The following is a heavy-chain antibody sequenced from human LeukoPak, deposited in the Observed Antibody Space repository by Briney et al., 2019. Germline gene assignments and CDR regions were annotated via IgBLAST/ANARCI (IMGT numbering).Heavy chain of an antibody. CDR3: ARSHCGGDCYSSRWQVFYGYYYYYMDV. D-gene: IGHD2-21*02. V-gene: IGHV4-34*01. Sequence: SETLSLTCAVSGGSFGGFYWSWIRQSPDKGLGWIGEITHSGSSSYNPSLRSRLTISVDMSKNQFSLKLKSMTAADTAIYYCARSHCGGDCYSSRWQVFYGYYYYYMDVWAKGTTVTLS. J-gene: IGHJ6*03. CDR1: GGSFGGFY. CDR2: ITHSGSS.